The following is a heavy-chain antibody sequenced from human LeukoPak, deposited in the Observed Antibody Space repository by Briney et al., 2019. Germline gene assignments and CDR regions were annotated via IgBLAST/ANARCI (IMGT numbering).Heavy chain of an antibody. CDR1: GFAFSSYW. Sequence: GGSLRLSCAASGFAFSSYWMTWVRQAPGKGLEWVASLNEGGSKRSYVGSVKGRFTISRDNAQKSLYLQMNSLTAEDTAVYYCARAVTSMDGYWGQGTLVTVSS. D-gene: IGHD5-18*01. V-gene: IGHV3-7*03. CDR2: LNEGGSKR. J-gene: IGHJ4*02. CDR3: ARAVTSMDGY.